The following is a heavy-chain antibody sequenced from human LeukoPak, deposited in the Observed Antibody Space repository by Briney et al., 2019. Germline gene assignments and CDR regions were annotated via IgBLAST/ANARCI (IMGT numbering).Heavy chain of an antibody. D-gene: IGHD6-13*01. CDR1: GGSISSYY. CDR2: IHTSGST. Sequence: SETLSLTCTVSGGSISSYYWSWIRQPAGKGLEWIGRIHTSGSTNYNPSLKSRVTMSVDTSKNQFSLKLSSVAAADTAVYYCARDQEAAAGYYYYYYYMDVWGKGTTVTVSS. J-gene: IGHJ6*03. V-gene: IGHV4-4*07. CDR3: ARDQEAAAGYYYYYYYMDV.